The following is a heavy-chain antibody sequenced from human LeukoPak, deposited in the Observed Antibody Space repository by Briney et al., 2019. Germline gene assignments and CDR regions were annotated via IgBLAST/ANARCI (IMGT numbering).Heavy chain of an antibody. Sequence: GESLKISCNSSGYSCTSYWIGCVRQMPGKGLEWMGIIYPGDSDTRYSPSFQGQVTISADTSISTAYLQWSSLKASDTAMYYCARPRTYGSYYFDYCDQGTLVTVSS. D-gene: IGHD3-10*01. V-gene: IGHV5-51*01. J-gene: IGHJ4*02. CDR2: IYPGDSDT. CDR3: ARPRTYGSYYFDY. CDR1: GYSCTSYW.